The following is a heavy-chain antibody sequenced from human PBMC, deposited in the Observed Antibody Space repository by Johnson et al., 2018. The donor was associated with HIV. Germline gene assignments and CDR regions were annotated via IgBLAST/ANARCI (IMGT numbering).Heavy chain of an antibody. CDR3: ARDFQWLEAFDI. CDR1: GFTFSTYA. CDR2: LSYDGTIK. V-gene: IGHV3-30-3*01. J-gene: IGHJ3*02. D-gene: IGHD6-19*01. Sequence: QVQLVESGGGVVQPGKSLRLSCAASGFTFSTYAVHWVRQAPGKGLEWVAVLSYDGTIKYYVDSVRGRFTISRDNSKNTLYLQMNSLRPEDTGIYYCARDFQWLEAFDIWGQGTMVTVSS.